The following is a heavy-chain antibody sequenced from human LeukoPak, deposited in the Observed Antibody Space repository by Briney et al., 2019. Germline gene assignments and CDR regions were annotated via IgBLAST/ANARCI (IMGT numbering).Heavy chain of an antibody. CDR3: AKDLIRFGEIGNYMDV. Sequence: GGSQRLSCAASGFTFSWNGMHWVRQAPGKGLEWVAFIRYDGTNKYYADSVKGRFTISRDNSKNTLYLQMKSLRAGDTAMYYCAKDLIRFGEIGNYMDVWGKGTTVTISS. V-gene: IGHV3-30*02. CDR2: IRYDGTNK. D-gene: IGHD3-16*01. J-gene: IGHJ6*03. CDR1: GFTFSWNG.